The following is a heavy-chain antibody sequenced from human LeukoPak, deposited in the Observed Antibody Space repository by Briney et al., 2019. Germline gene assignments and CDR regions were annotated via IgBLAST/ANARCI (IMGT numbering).Heavy chain of an antibody. CDR2: ISGSGGNT. V-gene: IGHV3-23*01. D-gene: IGHD1-1*01. CDR1: GFTFSSYT. CDR3: AKDYNAFDF. Sequence: PGGSLRLSCAASGFTFSSYTMSWVRQAPGKGLEWVSTISGSGGNTYYADSVKGRFTISRDNSKNILYLQMHSLTVEDTAIYFCAKDYNAFDFWGQGTLVTVSS. J-gene: IGHJ4*02.